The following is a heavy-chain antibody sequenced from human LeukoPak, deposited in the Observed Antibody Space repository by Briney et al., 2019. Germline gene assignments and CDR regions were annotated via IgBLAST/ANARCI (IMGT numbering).Heavy chain of an antibody. Sequence: ASVKVSCKASGGTFSSYAISWVRQAPGQGLEWMGRIIPIFGTANYAQKFQGRVTITTDESTSTAYMELSSLRSEDTAVYYCAEEAGDGYNYKGYFDSWGQGTLVTVSS. CDR3: AEEAGDGYNYKGYFDS. J-gene: IGHJ4*02. D-gene: IGHD5-24*01. V-gene: IGHV1-69*05. CDR1: GGTFSSYA. CDR2: IIPIFGTA.